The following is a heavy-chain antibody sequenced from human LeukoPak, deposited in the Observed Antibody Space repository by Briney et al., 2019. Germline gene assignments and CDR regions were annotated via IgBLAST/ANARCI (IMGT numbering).Heavy chain of an antibody. Sequence: GGSLRLSCAAWGFTLRSYAMRGVPEARGKGGEGGSDISGSGGSTYYADSVKGRFTISRDNSKNTLYLQMNSLSAEDTAVYYCAKHRYDYVWGCYRFFDYWGQGTLVTVSS. J-gene: IGHJ4*02. CDR3: AKHRYDYVWGCYRFFDY. D-gene: IGHD3-16*02. CDR1: GFTLRSYA. CDR2: ISGSGGST. V-gene: IGHV3-23*01.